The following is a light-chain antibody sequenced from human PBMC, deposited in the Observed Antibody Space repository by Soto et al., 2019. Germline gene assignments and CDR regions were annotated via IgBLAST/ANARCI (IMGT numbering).Light chain of an antibody. CDR1: QGISNY. CDR2: DAS. Sequence: TQSPSSLSASVGDRVTITCRASQGISNYLAWYQQKPGQAPRLLIYDASNRATGIPARFSGSGSGTDFTLTISSLEPEDFAVYYCQQRSNWPYTFGQGTKLEIK. CDR3: QQRSNWPYT. V-gene: IGKV3-11*01. J-gene: IGKJ2*01.